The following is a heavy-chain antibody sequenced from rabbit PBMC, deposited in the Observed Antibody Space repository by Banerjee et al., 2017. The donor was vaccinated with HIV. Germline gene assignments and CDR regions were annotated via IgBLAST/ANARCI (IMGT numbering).Heavy chain of an antibody. CDR2: INTSSGNI. CDR1: GFSFSNKYV. CDR3: ASGYSDVYFNL. J-gene: IGHJ4*01. D-gene: IGHD1-1*01. Sequence: QEQLEESGGGLVKPEGSLTLTCTASGFSFSNKYVMCWVRQAPGKGLEWIACINTSSGNIVYATWAKGRFTISKTSSTTVTLQMTSLTAADTATYFCASGYSDVYFNLWGQGTLVTVS. V-gene: IGHV1S45*01.